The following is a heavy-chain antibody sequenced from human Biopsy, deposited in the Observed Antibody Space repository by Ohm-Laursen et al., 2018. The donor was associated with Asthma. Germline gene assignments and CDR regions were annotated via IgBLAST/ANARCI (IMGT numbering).Heavy chain of an antibody. V-gene: IGHV1-69*13. Sequence: SVKVSCKASGYPLTSYYMHWVRQAPGQGLEWMGGIIPMYGVPKVAQKFQGRVTITADESTSTAYMEMSSLRSEDTAVYYCARVDAIMISGDFYFYSGFDLWGQGTTVRVSS. CDR1: GYPLTSYY. CDR2: IIPMYGVP. D-gene: IGHD3-16*01. CDR3: ARVDAIMISGDFYFYSGFDL. J-gene: IGHJ6*02.